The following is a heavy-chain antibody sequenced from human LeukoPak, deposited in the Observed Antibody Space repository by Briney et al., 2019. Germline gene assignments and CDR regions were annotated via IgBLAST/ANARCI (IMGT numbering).Heavy chain of an antibody. J-gene: IGHJ3*02. Sequence: GGSLRLSCAASGFTVSSNYMSWVRQAPGKGLECVSVFYSGGDTYYADSVKGRFAISRDNSKNTLYLQMNSLRAEDTAVYYCAREGYYAFDIWGQGTMVTVSS. CDR1: GFTVSSNY. CDR2: FYSGGDT. V-gene: IGHV3-66*01. CDR3: AREGYYAFDI. D-gene: IGHD1-26*01.